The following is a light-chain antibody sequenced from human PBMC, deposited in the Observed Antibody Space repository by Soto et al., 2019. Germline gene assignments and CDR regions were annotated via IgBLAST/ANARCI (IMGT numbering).Light chain of an antibody. CDR3: QSYDSSLSASYV. CDR2: GNT. Sequence: QSVLTQPPSVSGAPGQRVTISCTGSSSNIGAGYEVHWYQHLPGKAPKLLIYGNTNRPSGVPDRFSGSKSGNSASLAIAGLQADDEADYYCQSYDSSLSASYVFGGGTKLTVL. V-gene: IGLV1-40*01. J-gene: IGLJ1*01. CDR1: SSNIGAGYE.